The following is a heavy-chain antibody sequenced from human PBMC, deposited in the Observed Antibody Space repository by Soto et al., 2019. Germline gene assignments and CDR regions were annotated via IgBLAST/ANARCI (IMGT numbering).Heavy chain of an antibody. CDR2: INHSGST. D-gene: IGHD1-7*01. CDR3: ERMYNWNYRKNWFDP. J-gene: IGHJ5*02. CDR1: GGSFSGYY. Sequence: SETLSLTCAVYGGSFSGYYWSWIRQPPGKGLEWIGEINHSGSTNYNPSLKSRVTISVDTSKNQFSLKLSSVTAADTAVYYCERMYNWNYRKNWFDPWGQGTLVTVSS. V-gene: IGHV4-34*01.